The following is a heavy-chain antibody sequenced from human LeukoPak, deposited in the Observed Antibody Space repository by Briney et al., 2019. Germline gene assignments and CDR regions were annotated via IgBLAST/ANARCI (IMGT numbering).Heavy chain of an antibody. CDR3: ARARAGYYDSSGYYYRFDY. Sequence: SETLSLTCTVSGGSISSYYWSWIRQPAGKGLEWIGRIYTSGSTNYNPSLKSRVTMSVDTSKNQFSLKLSSVTAADTAVYYCARARAGYYDSSGYYYRFDYWGQGTLVTVSS. D-gene: IGHD3-22*01. J-gene: IGHJ4*02. V-gene: IGHV4-4*07. CDR2: IYTSGST. CDR1: GGSISSYY.